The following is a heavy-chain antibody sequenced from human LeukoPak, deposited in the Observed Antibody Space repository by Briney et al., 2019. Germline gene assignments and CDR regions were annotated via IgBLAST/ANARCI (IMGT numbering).Heavy chain of an antibody. Sequence: EASVKVSCKASGYTFTGYYMHWVRQAPGQGLEWMGRINPNSGGTNYAQKFQGRVTMTRDTSISTAYMELSRLRSDDTAVYYCAREYGYSSGWYFYWGQGTLVTVSS. V-gene: IGHV1-2*06. J-gene: IGHJ4*02. D-gene: IGHD6-19*01. CDR3: AREYGYSSGWYFY. CDR2: INPNSGGT. CDR1: GYTFTGYY.